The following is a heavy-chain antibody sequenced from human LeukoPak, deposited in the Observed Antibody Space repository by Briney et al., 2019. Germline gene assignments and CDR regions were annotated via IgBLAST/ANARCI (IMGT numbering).Heavy chain of an antibody. CDR1: GYIFTNYG. D-gene: IGHD3-10*01. CDR2: ISGYNGYT. V-gene: IGHV1-18*01. CDR3: ASGDPSGAYFDY. Sequence: ASVKVSCKPSGYIFTNYGISWVRQAPGQGLEWMGWISGYNGYTNHAQKLQGRVTMTTDTSTSTVYMELRSLRSDDTAVYYCASGDPSGAYFDYWGQGTLVTVSS. J-gene: IGHJ4*02.